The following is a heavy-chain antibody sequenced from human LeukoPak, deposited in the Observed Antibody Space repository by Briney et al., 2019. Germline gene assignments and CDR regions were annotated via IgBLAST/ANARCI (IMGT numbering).Heavy chain of an antibody. CDR1: GYTFTSYY. CDR3: AREQGRGYSYGSLDY. D-gene: IGHD5-18*01. CDR2: INPNSGGT. V-gene: IGHV1-2*02. Sequence: ASVKVSCKASGYTFTSYYMHWVRQAPGQGLEWMGWINPNSGGTNYAQKFQGRVTMTRDTSISTAYMELSRLRSDDTAVYYCAREQGRGYSYGSLDYWGQGTLVTVSS. J-gene: IGHJ4*02.